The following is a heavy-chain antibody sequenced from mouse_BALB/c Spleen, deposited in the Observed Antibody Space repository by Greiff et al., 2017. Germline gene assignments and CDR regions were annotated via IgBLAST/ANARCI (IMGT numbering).Heavy chain of an antibody. CDR2: IYPGNSDT. V-gene: IGHV1-5*01. Sequence: EVQLQQSGTVLARPGASVKMSCKASGYTFTSYWMHWVKQRPGQGLEWIGAIYPGNSDTSYNQKFKGKAKLTAVTSTSTAYMELSSLTNEDSAVYYCTREGDLPAWFADWGQGTLVTVSA. J-gene: IGHJ3*01. CDR1: GYTFTSYW. CDR3: TREGDLPAWFAD.